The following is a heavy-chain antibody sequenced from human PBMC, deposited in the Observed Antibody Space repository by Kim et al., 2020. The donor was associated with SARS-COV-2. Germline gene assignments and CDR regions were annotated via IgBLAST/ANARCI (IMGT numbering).Heavy chain of an antibody. V-gene: IGHV4-31*03. CDR1: GGSITSVDYH. Sequence: TLSLTCIVSGGSITSVDYHWSWVRQHPGMGLEWIGNIYHTGSTYYNPSLKSRLTMSVDTSKNQFSLRLSSVTAADTAVYYCARWGSGANYFDYWGQGTLVLVSS. CDR2: IYHTGST. CDR3: ARWGSGANYFDY. D-gene: IGHD3-10*01. J-gene: IGHJ4*02.